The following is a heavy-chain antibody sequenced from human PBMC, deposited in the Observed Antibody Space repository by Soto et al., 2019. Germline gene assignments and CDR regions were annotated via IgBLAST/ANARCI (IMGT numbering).Heavy chain of an antibody. V-gene: IGHV4-30-4*01. Sequence: QVQLQESGPGLVKPSQTLSLTCTVSGGSISSGDYYWSWIRQPPGKGLEWIGYIYYSGSTYYNPSLKSRVTVSVDTSKNQFSLKLSSVTAADTAVYFCARGRRTQLIRSNHDYFDPWGQGTPVTVSS. J-gene: IGHJ5*02. D-gene: IGHD6-13*01. CDR3: ARGRRTQLIRSNHDYFDP. CDR2: IYYSGST. CDR1: GGSISSGDYY.